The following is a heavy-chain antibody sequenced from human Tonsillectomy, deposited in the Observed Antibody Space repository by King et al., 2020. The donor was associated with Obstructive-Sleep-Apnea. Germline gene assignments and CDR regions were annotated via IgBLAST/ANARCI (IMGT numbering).Heavy chain of an antibody. CDR2: IRSRTSYI. CDR1: GFTFSSYS. CDR3: ARGFDYGGNRFDY. V-gene: IGHV3-21*01. J-gene: IGHJ4*02. Sequence: EQLVQSGGGLVKPGGSLRLSCAASGFTFSSYSMNWVRQAPGKGLEWVSSIRSRTSYIYYADSVKGRFTISRDNAKNSLYLQMNSLRAEDTAVYYCARGFDYGGNRFDYWGQGTLVTVSS. D-gene: IGHD4-23*01.